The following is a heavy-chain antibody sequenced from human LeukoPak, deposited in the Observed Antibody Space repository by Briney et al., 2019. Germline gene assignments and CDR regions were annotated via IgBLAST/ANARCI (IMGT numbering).Heavy chain of an antibody. CDR1: GGSISGGGYY. V-gene: IGHV4-31*03. CDR3: ARGPPHTVTHFDY. D-gene: IGHD4-17*01. CDR2: IYYSGST. J-gene: IGHJ4*02. Sequence: SETLSLTCTVSGGSISGGGYYWSWIRQHPGKGLEWIGYIYYSGSTYYNPSLKSRVTISVDTSKNQFSLKLSSVTAADTAVYYCARGPPHTVTHFDYWGQGTLVTVSS.